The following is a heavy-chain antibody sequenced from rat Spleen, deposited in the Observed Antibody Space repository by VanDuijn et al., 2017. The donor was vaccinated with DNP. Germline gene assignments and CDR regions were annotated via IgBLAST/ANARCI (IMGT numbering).Heavy chain of an antibody. V-gene: IGHV2-6*01. Sequence: QVQLKESGPGLVQPSQTLSLTCTVSGFSLTSYTVSWVRQPPGEGLEWIAAMSSGGNTYYNSSLKSRLSISRDNSKSQVLLKMNSLQTEDTAIYFCTRDVVGGGFAYWGQGTLVTVSS. J-gene: IGHJ3*01. CDR2: MSSGGNT. CDR3: TRDVVGGGFAY. D-gene: IGHD5-1*01. CDR1: GFSLTSYT.